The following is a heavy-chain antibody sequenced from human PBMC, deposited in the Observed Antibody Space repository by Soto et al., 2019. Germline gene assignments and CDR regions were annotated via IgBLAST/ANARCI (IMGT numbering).Heavy chain of an antibody. CDR2: INPDSGGT. CDR3: ARDMTGTGYDAFDI. CDR1: GFTFSDYY. Sequence: QVQLVQSGAEVKKPGASVKVSCEASGFTFSDYYIHWVRQAPGQGLEWMGLINPDSGGTRYAQNFQGWVTMTRDTSVNTAYMELRRLRFNDTAVYYCARDMTGTGYDAFDIWGQGTMVTVSS. D-gene: IGHD1-20*01. J-gene: IGHJ3*02. V-gene: IGHV1-2*04.